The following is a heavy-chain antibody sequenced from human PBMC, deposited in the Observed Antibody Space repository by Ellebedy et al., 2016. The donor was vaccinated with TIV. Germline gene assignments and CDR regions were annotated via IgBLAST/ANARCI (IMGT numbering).Heavy chain of an antibody. V-gene: IGHV3-73*01. D-gene: IGHD6-19*01. J-gene: IGHJ4*02. CDR1: GFTFSGSA. Sequence: PGGSLRLSCAASGFTFSGSAMHWVRQASGKGLEWVGRSRGKANSYATAYAASVKGRFTISRDDSKNTAYLQITSLKTEDTAVYYCTKTGIAVAWGQGTLVTVSS. CDR3: TKTGIAVA. CDR2: SRGKANSYAT.